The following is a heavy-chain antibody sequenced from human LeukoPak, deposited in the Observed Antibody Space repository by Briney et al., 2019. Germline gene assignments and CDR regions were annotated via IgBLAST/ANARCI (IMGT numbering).Heavy chain of an antibody. Sequence: ASVKVSCKASGYTFTSYGISWVRQAPGQGLEWMGWISAYNGNTNYAQKLQGRVTMTTDTSTSTAYMELRSLRSEDTAVYYCARGATDYGMDVWGQGTTVTVSS. CDR3: ARGATDYGMDV. CDR1: GYTFTSYG. V-gene: IGHV1-18*01. J-gene: IGHJ6*02. CDR2: ISAYNGNT.